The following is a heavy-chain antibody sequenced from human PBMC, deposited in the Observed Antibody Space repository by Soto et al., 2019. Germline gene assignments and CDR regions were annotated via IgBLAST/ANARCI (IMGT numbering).Heavy chain of an antibody. J-gene: IGHJ6*02. V-gene: IGHV3-33*01. Sequence: GGSLRLSCAASGFTFSSYGMHWVRQAPGKGLEWVAVIWYDGSNKYYADSVKGRFTISRDNSKNTLYLQMNSLRAEDTAVYYCAREVEWELLSSYYYYGMDVWGQGTTVTVSS. CDR3: AREVEWELLSSYYYYGMDV. CDR1: GFTFSSYG. D-gene: IGHD1-26*01. CDR2: IWYDGSNK.